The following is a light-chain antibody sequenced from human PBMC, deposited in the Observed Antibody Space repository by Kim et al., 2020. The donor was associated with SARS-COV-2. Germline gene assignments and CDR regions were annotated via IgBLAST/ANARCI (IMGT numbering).Light chain of an antibody. CDR3: QQRSNWPGT. CDR2: DAS. V-gene: IGKV3-11*01. J-gene: IGKJ2*01. CDR1: QSVSSY. Sequence: LSPGERATLSCRASQSVSSYLAWYQQKPGQAPRLLIYDASNRATGIPARFSGSGSGTDFTLTISSLEPEDFAVYYCQQRSNWPGTFGQGTKLEI.